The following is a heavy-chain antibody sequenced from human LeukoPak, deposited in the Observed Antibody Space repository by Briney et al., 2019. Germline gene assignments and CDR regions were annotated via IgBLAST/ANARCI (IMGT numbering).Heavy chain of an antibody. J-gene: IGHJ5*02. CDR1: GYTFTNYG. Sequence: ASVTVSCTASGYTFTNYGISWVRQAPGQGLEWMGWISGYNGKTKYAQKLQGRVTMTTDTSTSTAYMELRSLRSDDTAVYYCARMAYDILTGYFQPNWFDPWGQGTLVIVSS. V-gene: IGHV1-18*01. CDR3: ARMAYDILTGYFQPNWFDP. D-gene: IGHD3-9*01. CDR2: ISGYNGKT.